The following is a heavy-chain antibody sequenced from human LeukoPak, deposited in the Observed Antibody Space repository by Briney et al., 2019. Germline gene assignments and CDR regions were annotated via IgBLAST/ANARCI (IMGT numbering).Heavy chain of an antibody. CDR3: ARASSSSSSIYYYYYMDV. V-gene: IGHV1-46*01. J-gene: IGHJ6*03. Sequence: ASVKVSCKASGYTFTSYYMHWVRQAPGQGLEWMGIINPSGGSTSYAQKFQGRVTMTRDMSTSTVYMELSSLRSEDTAVYYCARASSSSSSIYYYYYMDVWGKGTTVTVSS. CDR1: GYTFTSYY. D-gene: IGHD6-6*01. CDR2: INPSGGST.